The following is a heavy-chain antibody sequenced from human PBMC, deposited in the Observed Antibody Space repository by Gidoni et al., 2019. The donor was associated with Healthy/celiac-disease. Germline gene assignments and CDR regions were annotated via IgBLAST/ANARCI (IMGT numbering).Heavy chain of an antibody. CDR2: IYYSGST. V-gene: IGHV4-59*01. D-gene: IGHD6-13*01. CDR3: ARASGSSWPPAY. Sequence: QVQLQESGPGLVKPSSTLYLTRTVPGCSTSTYSWTWIRQPPGKGLEWIEYIYYSGSTNYNPSLKSRVTISVDTSKNQFSLKLSSVTAADTAVYYCARASGSSWPPAYWGQGTLVTVSP. CDR1: GCSTSTYS. J-gene: IGHJ4*02.